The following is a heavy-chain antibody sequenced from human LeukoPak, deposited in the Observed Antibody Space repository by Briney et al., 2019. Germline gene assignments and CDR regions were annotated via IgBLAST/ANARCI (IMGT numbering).Heavy chain of an antibody. CDR3: ARDSGYSYGLDYFDY. CDR1: GYTFTGYY. V-gene: IGHV1-2*02. J-gene: IGHJ4*02. D-gene: IGHD5-18*01. CDR2: INPNSGGT. Sequence: ASVKVSCKASGYTFTGYYMHWVRQAPGQGLEWMGWINPNSGGTNYAQKFQGRVTMTRDTSISTAYMELSRLRSDDTAVYYCARDSGYSYGLDYFDYWGQGTLVTVSS.